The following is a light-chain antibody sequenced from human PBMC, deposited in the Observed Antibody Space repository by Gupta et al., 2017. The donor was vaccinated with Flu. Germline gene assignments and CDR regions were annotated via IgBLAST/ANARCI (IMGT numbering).Light chain of an antibody. CDR1: QDISNY. Sequence: AIRMTQSPSSFSASTGDRITITCRASQDISNYLAWYQQKPGKTPNLLIYDASILQSGVPSRFSGSGSGTDFTLTISHLQSEDFATYYCQQDYFYLTFGQGTKVEIK. CDR2: DAS. CDR3: QQDYFYLT. J-gene: IGKJ1*01. V-gene: IGKV1-8*01.